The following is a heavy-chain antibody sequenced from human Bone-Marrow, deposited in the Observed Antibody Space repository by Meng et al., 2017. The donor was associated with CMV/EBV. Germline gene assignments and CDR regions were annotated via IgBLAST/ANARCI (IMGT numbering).Heavy chain of an antibody. CDR1: GYTFTGYY. CDR3: AREISGSYSAGGY. V-gene: IGHV1-2*02. Sequence: ASVKVSCKASGYTFTGYYMHWVRQAPGQGLEWMGCINPNSGDTYYAQNFQGRVTMTRDMSPSTAYMELSRLRSDDTAVDYCAREISGSYSAGGYWGQGTLVTVSS. CDR2: INPNSGDT. D-gene: IGHD1-26*01. J-gene: IGHJ4*02.